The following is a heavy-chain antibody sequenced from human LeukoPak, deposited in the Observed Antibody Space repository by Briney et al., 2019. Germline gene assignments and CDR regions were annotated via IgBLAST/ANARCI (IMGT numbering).Heavy chain of an antibody. D-gene: IGHD1-7*01. Sequence: GGSLRLSCAASGFTFDDYAMHWVRQAPGKGLEWVSGISWNSGSIGYADSVKGRFTISRDNAKNSLYLQMNSLRAEDTAVYYCARMNYISSGWGAPFDYWGQGTLVTVSS. J-gene: IGHJ4*02. CDR2: ISWNSGSI. CDR3: ARMNYISSGWGAPFDY. V-gene: IGHV3-9*01. CDR1: GFTFDDYA.